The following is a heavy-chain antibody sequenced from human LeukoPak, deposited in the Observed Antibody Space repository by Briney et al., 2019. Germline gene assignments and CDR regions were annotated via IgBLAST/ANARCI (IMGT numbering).Heavy chain of an antibody. CDR1: GFTVSSNY. CDR2: IYSGGST. Sequence: GGSLRLSCAASGFTVSSNYMSWVRQAPGKGLEWVSVIYSGGSTYYADSVKGRFTISRDNSKNTLYLQMNSLRAEDTAVYYCAREPRDYYGSGGIDAFDIWGQGTMVTVSS. J-gene: IGHJ3*02. V-gene: IGHV3-53*01. D-gene: IGHD3-10*01. CDR3: AREPRDYYGSGGIDAFDI.